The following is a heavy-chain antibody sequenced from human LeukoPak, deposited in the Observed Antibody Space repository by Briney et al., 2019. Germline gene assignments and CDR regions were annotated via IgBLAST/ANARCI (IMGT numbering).Heavy chain of an antibody. Sequence: PGGSLRLSCAASGFTVSSYYMSWIRQAPGKGLEWVSYISSSGSTIFYADSVKGRFTISRDNAKNSLYLQMNSLRAEDTAVYYCASYALDDFWSGSYPGTPFRDSMGFDYWGQGTLVTVSS. CDR3: ASYALDDFWSGSYPGTPFRDSMGFDY. CDR2: ISSSGSTI. CDR1: GFTVSSYY. D-gene: IGHD3-3*01. J-gene: IGHJ4*02. V-gene: IGHV3-11*04.